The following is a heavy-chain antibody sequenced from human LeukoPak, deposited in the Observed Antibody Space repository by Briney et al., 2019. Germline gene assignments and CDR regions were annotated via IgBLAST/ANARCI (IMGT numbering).Heavy chain of an antibody. Sequence: SETLSLTCTVSGGSISSSSYYWGWIRQPPGKGLEWIGGIYYSGSTYYNPSLKSRVTISVDTSKNQFSLKLSSVTAADTAVYYCARPYSSSWYTPWDYWGQGTLVTVSS. V-gene: IGHV4-39*01. CDR3: ARPYSSSWYTPWDY. D-gene: IGHD6-13*01. J-gene: IGHJ4*02. CDR1: GGSISSSSYY. CDR2: IYYSGST.